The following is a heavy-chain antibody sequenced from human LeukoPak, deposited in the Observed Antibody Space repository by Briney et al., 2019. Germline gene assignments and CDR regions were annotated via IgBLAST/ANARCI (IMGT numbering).Heavy chain of an antibody. CDR1: GGSISSYY. J-gene: IGHJ4*02. Sequence: PSETLSLTCTVSGGSISSYYWSWIRQPPGKGLEWIGYTYYRGTTNYNPSLKSRVTISLDASKNQFSLKLTSVTAADTAVYYCASGHYFLDYWGQGTLVTVSS. D-gene: IGHD3-22*01. V-gene: IGHV4-59*01. CDR3: ASGHYFLDY. CDR2: TYYRGTT.